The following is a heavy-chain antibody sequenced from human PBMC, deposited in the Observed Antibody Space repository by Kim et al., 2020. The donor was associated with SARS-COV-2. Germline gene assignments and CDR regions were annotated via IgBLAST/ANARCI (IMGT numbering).Heavy chain of an antibody. CDR3: AKAERRIAALVQFYSYYGMDV. V-gene: IGHV3-23*01. J-gene: IGHJ6*02. Sequence: RFTISRDNSKNTLYLQMNSLRAEDTAVYYCAKAERRIAALVQFYSYYGMDVWGQGTTVTVSS. D-gene: IGHD6-6*01.